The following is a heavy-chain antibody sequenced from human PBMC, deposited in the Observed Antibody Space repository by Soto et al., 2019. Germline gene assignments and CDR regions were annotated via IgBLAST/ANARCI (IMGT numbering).Heavy chain of an antibody. CDR3: ARHYNTGAFFDY. V-gene: IGHV4-39*01. CDR1: GASVSSSHY. CDR2: VSYSGSP. D-gene: IGHD1-20*01. J-gene: IGHJ4*02. Sequence: QLQLQESGPGLVKSSETLSLTCSVSGASVSSSHYWGWTRQPPGKGLEWIGSVSYSGSPYYRPNSKSRTPSSLDTSNNQFSLRVRFVTATDTTVYFCARHYNTGAFFDYWGQGKLVTVSS.